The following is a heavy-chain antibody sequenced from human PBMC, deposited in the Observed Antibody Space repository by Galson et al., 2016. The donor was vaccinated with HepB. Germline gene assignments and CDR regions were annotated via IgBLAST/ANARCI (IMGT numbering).Heavy chain of an antibody. J-gene: IGHJ2*01. D-gene: IGHD1-1*01. CDR3: ARHIWSGGGWYFDL. CDR2: IIPVSGLA. Sequence: SVKVSCKASGGTFSNYAISWLQRAPGQGPEWMGGIIPVSGLANYAQKFEGRVTITADESTNTAYMELNSLRSDDTAVYYCARHIWSGGGWYFDLWGRGTLVTVSS. CDR1: GGTFSNYA. V-gene: IGHV1-69*13.